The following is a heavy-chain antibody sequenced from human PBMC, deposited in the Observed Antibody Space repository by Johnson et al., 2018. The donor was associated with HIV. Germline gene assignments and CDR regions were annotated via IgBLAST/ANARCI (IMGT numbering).Heavy chain of an antibody. CDR2: ISYDGSNK. J-gene: IGHJ3*02. CDR3: ARGRGALDI. CDR1: GFTFSSYA. Sequence: QAQLLESGGGVVQPGRSLRLSCAASGFTFSSYAMHWVRQAPGKGLEWVAVISYDGSNKYYADSVKGRFTISRDNSKNTLYLQIDSLRPEDTAVYHCARGRGALDIWGQGTMVTVSS. D-gene: IGHD3-16*01. V-gene: IGHV3-30*04.